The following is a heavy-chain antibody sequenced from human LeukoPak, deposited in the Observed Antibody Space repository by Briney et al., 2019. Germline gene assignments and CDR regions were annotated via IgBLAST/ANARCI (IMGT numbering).Heavy chain of an antibody. J-gene: IGHJ4*02. V-gene: IGHV3-23*01. CDR1: GFSFSDYF. D-gene: IGHD3-10*01. CDR3: AKADPYYYGSGSYHFDY. Sequence: GGSLRLSCAASGFSFSDYFLNWVRQAPGKGLEWVSAISGSGGSTYYADSVKGRFTISRDNSKNTLYLQMNSLRAEDTAVYYCAKADPYYYGSGSYHFDYWGQGTLVTVSS. CDR2: ISGSGGST.